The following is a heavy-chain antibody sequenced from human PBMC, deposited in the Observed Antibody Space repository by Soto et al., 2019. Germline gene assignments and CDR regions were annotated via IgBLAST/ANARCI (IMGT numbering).Heavy chain of an antibody. CDR2: IIPIFGTP. Sequence: QVQLVQSGAEVKKPGSSVKVSCKASGGTLNNYDITWVRQAPGQGLEWMGGIIPIFGTPNYAQKFQGRVTITADEYTSTAYMELSGLRSEDTAVYYCERERVGDGSGSYSNYNWFDPWGQGTLVTVSS. V-gene: IGHV1-69*12. D-gene: IGHD3-10*01. J-gene: IGHJ5*02. CDR3: ERERVGDGSGSYSNYNWFDP. CDR1: GGTLNNYD.